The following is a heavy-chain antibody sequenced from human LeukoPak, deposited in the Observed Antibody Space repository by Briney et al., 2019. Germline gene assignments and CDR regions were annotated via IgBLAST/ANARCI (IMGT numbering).Heavy chain of an antibody. D-gene: IGHD5-18*01. V-gene: IGHV4-59*01. CDR2: IYDNGNT. CDR1: GSSTSKFY. Sequence: SETLSLTCTLSGSSTSKFYSAWIWLPPGKALEWVGYIYDNGNTNYNPSLTSRVTMSVDTSKNQFSLEVRSVTAADPAVYYCAREFYGYSFGFGFDVWGKGTTVTVSP. J-gene: IGHJ6*04. CDR3: AREFYGYSFGFGFDV.